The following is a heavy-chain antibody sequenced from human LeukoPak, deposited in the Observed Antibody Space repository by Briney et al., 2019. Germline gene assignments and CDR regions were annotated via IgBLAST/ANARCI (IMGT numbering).Heavy chain of an antibody. CDR1: GGSITDYY. J-gene: IGHJ6*04. D-gene: IGHD4/OR15-4a*01. CDR3: VRVSRIDYGANPEGDV. CDR2: KSVSGHT. V-gene: IGHV4-4*07. Sequence: SETLSLTCTISGGSITDYYWNWIRQSAGKGLEWIGRKSVSGHTNYRSSLESRVTLSVDTSKNQFSLRLTSVTAADTAVYYCVRVSRIDYGANPEGDVWGKGITVIVSS.